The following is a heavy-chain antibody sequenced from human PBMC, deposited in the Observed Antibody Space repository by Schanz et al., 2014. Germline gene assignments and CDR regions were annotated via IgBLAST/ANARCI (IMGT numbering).Heavy chain of an antibody. CDR3: ARRRVSPSGNSYGYVVAWFDP. J-gene: IGHJ5*02. CDR2: IYHSGST. CDR1: GGSISSSNW. Sequence: QVQLQESGPGLVKPSGTLSLTCAVSGGSISSSNWWSWVRQPPGKGLGWIGEIYHSGSTNYKPSLKSRVPISADKSKNQFSLKLRSVTAADTAVYYCARRRVSPSGNSYGYVVAWFDPWGQGTLVTVSS. D-gene: IGHD5-18*01. V-gene: IGHV4-4*02.